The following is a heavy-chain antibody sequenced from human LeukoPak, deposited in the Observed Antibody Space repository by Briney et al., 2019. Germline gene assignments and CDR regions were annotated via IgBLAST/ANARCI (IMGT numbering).Heavy chain of an antibody. D-gene: IGHD3-3*01. CDR3: AGGPVKSWWVGVVIITHEPYYYYGMDV. CDR1: GYTFTSYD. CDR2: MNPNSGNT. Sequence: ASVKVSCKASGYTFTSYDINWVRQATGQGLEWMGWMNPNSGNTGYAQKFQGRVTMTRNTSISTAYMELSSLRSEDTAVYYCAGGPVKSWWVGVVIITHEPYYYYGMDVWGQGTTVTVSS. V-gene: IGHV1-8*01. J-gene: IGHJ6*02.